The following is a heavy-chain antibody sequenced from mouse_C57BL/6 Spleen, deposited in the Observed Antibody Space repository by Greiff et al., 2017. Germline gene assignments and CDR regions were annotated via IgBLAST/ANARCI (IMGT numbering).Heavy chain of an antibody. D-gene: IGHD3-2*02. Sequence: VQLQQPGAELVMPGASVKLSCKASGYTFTSYWMHWVKQRPGQGLEWIGEIDPSDSYTNSNQKFKGKSTLTVDKSSLNAYMPLSSLTSEDSAVYYGSRYGRDSSGPAWFAYWGQGTLVTVSA. V-gene: IGHV1-69*01. CDR2: IDPSDSYT. J-gene: IGHJ3*01. CDR1: GYTFTSYW. CDR3: SRYGRDSSGPAWFAY.